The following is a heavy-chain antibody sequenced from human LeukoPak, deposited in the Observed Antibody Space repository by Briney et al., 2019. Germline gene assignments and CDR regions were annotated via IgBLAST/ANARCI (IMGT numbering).Heavy chain of an antibody. CDR1: GFTFSQAW. Sequence: GGSLRLSCAASGFTFSQAWMSWVRQAPGKGLEWVGRIKRKADGETRDYAAPVKSRFTISRDDSENTLYLQMTSLKTEDSAVYFCAADTPGDNYPFDYWGQGTLVTVSS. J-gene: IGHJ4*02. CDR2: IKRKADGETR. CDR3: AADTPGDNYPFDY. V-gene: IGHV3-15*01. D-gene: IGHD5-24*01.